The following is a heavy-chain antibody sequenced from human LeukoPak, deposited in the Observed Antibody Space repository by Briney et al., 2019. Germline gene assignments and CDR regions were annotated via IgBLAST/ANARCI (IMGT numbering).Heavy chain of an antibody. V-gene: IGHV3-48*01. D-gene: IGHD5-18*01. CDR1: GFTFSSYN. J-gene: IGHJ4*02. Sequence: QAGGTLRLSCAASGFTFSSYNMNWLRQAPGKGLEWVSYISSSSSTIYYADSVKGRFTISRDNAKNSLYLQMNSLRAEDTAVYYCASGSGYSYDDYYFDYWGQGTLVTVSS. CDR3: ASGSGYSYDDYYFDY. CDR2: ISSSSSTI.